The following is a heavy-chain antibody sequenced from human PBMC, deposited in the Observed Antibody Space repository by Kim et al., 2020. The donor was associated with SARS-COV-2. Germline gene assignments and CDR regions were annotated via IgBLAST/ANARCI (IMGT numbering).Heavy chain of an antibody. D-gene: IGHD3-10*01. V-gene: IGHV3-48*02. Sequence: GGSLRLSCAASGFTFSSYSMNWVRQAPGKGLEWVSYISSSSSTIYYADSVKGRFTISRDNAKNSLYLQMNSLRDEDTAVYYCAREASTGVWFGEFPYYYYGMDVWGQGTTVTVSS. CDR1: GFTFSSYS. J-gene: IGHJ6*02. CDR3: AREASTGVWFGEFPYYYYGMDV. CDR2: ISSSSSTI.